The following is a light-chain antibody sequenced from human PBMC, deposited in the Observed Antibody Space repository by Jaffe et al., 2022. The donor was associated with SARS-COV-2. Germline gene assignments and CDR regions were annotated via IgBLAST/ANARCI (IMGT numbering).Light chain of an antibody. CDR3: QQYGSSTIT. J-gene: IGKJ5*01. CDR2: RAS. Sequence: EIVLTQSPGTLSLSPGERATLSCRASQSVSSNYLAWYQQKPGQAPRLLIYRASSRATGIPDTFSGSGSGTDFTLTISRLEPEDFAVYYCQQYGSSTITFGQGTRLEIK. CDR1: QSVSSNY. V-gene: IGKV3-20*01.